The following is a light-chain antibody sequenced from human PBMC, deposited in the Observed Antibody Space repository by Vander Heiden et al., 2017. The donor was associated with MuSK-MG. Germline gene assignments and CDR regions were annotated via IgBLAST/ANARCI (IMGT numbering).Light chain of an antibody. J-gene: IGKJ3*01. Sequence: DIVMTQSPDSLSVSLGGRATINCKASQSLFHSDNSKDFLAWYHQKPGQPPKLLMSWASTRESRVPDRFSGPGSGTDFTLTISSLQAEDVAVYYCQQDLSAPLTFSPRTRVDIK. CDR3: QQDLSAPLT. V-gene: IGKV4-1*01. CDR1: QSLFHSDNSKDF. CDR2: WAS.